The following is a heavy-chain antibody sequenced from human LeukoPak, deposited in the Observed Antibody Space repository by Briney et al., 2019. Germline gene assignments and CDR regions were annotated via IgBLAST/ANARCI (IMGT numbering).Heavy chain of an antibody. J-gene: IGHJ4*02. CDR1: GGSISSSSYY. CDR3: ARAIAVAGTQFDY. Sequence: SETLSLTCTVSGGSISSSSYYWGWIRQPPGKGLEWIGSIYYSGSTYYNPSLKSRVTISVDTSKNQFSLKLSSVTAADTAVYYYARAIAVAGTQFDYWDQGTLVTVSS. D-gene: IGHD6-19*01. V-gene: IGHV4-39*07. CDR2: IYYSGST.